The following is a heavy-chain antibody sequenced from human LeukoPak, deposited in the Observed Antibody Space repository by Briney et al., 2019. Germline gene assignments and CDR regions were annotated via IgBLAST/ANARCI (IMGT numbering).Heavy chain of an antibody. D-gene: IGHD6-19*01. CDR2: INPSGGST. V-gene: IGHV1-46*01. CDR1: GYTFTSYY. J-gene: IGHJ4*02. CDR3: ARTLGGGYSSGWFDY. Sequence: ASVKVSCKASGYTFTSYYMHWVRQAPGQGLEWMGIINPSGGSTSYAQKFQGRVTMTRDTSTSTVYMELSSLRSEDTAVYYYARTLGGGYSSGWFDYWGQGTLVTVSS.